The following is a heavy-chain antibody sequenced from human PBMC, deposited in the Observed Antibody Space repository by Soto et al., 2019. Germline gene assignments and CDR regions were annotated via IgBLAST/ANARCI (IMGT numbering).Heavy chain of an antibody. J-gene: IGHJ5*02. CDR2: IYHSGST. D-gene: IGHD2-2*01. V-gene: IGHV4-59*12. CDR3: ARVPDR. Sequence: PSETLSLTCTVSGDSITSYSRSWIRQPPGKGLEWIGYIYHSGSTYYNPSLKSRVTISVDRSKNQFSLKLSSVSAADTAVYYCARVPDRWGQGTLVTVSS. CDR1: GDSITSYS.